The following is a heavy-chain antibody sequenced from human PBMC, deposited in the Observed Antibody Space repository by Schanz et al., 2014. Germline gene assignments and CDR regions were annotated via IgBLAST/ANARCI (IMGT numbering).Heavy chain of an antibody. CDR1: GFTLNNAW. CDR2: IKSKTDGGTR. J-gene: IGHJ4*02. V-gene: IGHV3-15*01. Sequence: EVQLVESGGGLVKPGGSLRLSCATSGFTLNNAWMNWVRQAPGKGLQWVARIKSKTDGGTRDYAAPVKGRFTISTDDSKNTVYLQMTSLQTEDTPFYYCTADLWFGAVWGVWWGQGTLVTVSS. CDR3: TADLWFGAVWGVW. D-gene: IGHD3-10*01.